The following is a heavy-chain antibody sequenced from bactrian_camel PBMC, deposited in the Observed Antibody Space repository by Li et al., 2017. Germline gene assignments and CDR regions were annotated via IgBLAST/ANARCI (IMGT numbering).Heavy chain of an antibody. CDR2: IDTGDGST. CDR3: MADCPPIVGWDREES. J-gene: IGHJ4*01. Sequence: HVQLVESGGASVQAGGTLTLSCAASEDTYSEHNMAWFRQVAGKEREGVAAIDTGDGSTYYLNSVEGRFTISHDNAKNTLYLQMDNLVIEDTATYRCMADCPPIVGWDREESWGQGTQVTVS. D-gene: IGHD1*01. CDR1: EDTYSEHN. V-gene: IGHV3S54*01.